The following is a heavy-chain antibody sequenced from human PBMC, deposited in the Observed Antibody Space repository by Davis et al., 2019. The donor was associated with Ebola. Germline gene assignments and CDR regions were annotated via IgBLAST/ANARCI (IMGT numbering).Heavy chain of an antibody. Sequence: MPSETLSLTCTVSSGSINNYFWSWIRQPPGKGLEWIGYIYYSGSTNYNPSLKSRVTISVDTSKNQFSLKLSSVTAADTAVYYCARVADYYDSSGYYYYYYYYGMDVWGKGTTVTVSS. J-gene: IGHJ6*04. CDR3: ARVADYYDSSGYYYYYYYYGMDV. CDR2: IYYSGST. V-gene: IGHV4-59*01. CDR1: SGSINNYF. D-gene: IGHD3-22*01.